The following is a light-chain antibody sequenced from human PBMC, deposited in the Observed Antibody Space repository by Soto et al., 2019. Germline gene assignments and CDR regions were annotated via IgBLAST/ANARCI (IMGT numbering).Light chain of an antibody. V-gene: IGKV1-5*01. J-gene: IGKJ1*01. Sequence: DIQVTQSPPTLSASVGDRVTITCRASQTISTWMAWYQQKPGKAPKLLVYDASTLQSGVASRFSGSGSGTEFTLTISSLQPDDFATYYCHQYNYYRPTFGQGTK. CDR3: HQYNYYRPT. CDR2: DAS. CDR1: QTISTW.